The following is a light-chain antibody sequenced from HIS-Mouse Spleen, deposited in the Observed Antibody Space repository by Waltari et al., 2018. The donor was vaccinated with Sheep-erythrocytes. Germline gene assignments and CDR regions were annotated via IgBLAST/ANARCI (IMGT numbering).Light chain of an antibody. J-gene: IGKJ1*01. V-gene: IGKV3-20*01. Sequence: EIVLTPSPGTLSLSPGERATLSCRASQSVSRIYLAWYQQKPGQAPRLLIYGASSRATGIPDRFSGSGSGTDFTLTISRLEPEDFAVYYCQQYGSSLRTFGQGTKVEIK. CDR3: QQYGSSLRT. CDR1: QSVSRIY. CDR2: GAS.